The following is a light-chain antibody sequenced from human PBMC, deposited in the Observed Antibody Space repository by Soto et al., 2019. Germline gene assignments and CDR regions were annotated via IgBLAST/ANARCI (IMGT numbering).Light chain of an antibody. CDR2: AAS. V-gene: IGKV1-39*01. Sequence: DIQMTQSPSSLSVSVGDRVTITCRASQSIGGFLNWYRQKLGKAPKLLIYAASSLQSGVPSRFSGSGSGTDFNLTISSLQTEDFATYDCQQRYSTTLTFCGWTKVDIK. J-gene: IGKJ4*01. CDR1: QSIGGF. CDR3: QQRYSTTLT.